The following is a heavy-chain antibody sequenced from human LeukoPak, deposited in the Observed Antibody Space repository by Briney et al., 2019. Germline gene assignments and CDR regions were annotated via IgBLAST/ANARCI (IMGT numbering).Heavy chain of an antibody. D-gene: IGHD7-27*01. CDR3: VKRTGLYFDY. CDR1: GFTFSSYA. Sequence: GGSLRLSCSASGFTFSSYAIHWVRQAPGKGLEYVSGISSNGGNTYNANSLKGRITISRDNSKNTVDLQMSSLRTEDTAVYFCVKRTGLYFDYWGQGTLVTVSS. J-gene: IGHJ4*02. V-gene: IGHV3-64D*09. CDR2: ISSNGGNT.